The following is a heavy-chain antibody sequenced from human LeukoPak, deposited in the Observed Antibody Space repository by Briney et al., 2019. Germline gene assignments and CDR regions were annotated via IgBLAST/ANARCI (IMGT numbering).Heavy chain of an antibody. CDR3: ARRRQTGGDNGLHNWFDP. Sequence: SETLSLTCTVSGDSINTYFWHWIRQPPGKGLEWIGHIYYSGSTNYNPSLRSRVTMSVDTSKTHFSLRLTSVTAADTAVYYCARRRQTGGDNGLHNWFDPWGQGILVTVSS. CDR1: GDSINTYF. J-gene: IGHJ5*02. CDR2: IYYSGST. V-gene: IGHV4-59*08. D-gene: IGHD2-21*01.